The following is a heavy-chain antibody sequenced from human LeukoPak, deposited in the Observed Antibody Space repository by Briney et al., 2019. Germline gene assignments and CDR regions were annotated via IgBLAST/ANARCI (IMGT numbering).Heavy chain of an antibody. D-gene: IGHD3-22*01. Sequence: ASVKLSCKASGGTFSSYAISWVRQPPGQGLEWMGRIIPILGIANYAQKFQGRVTITADKSTSTAYTELSSLRSEDTAVYYCARGGDYYYDSSGYYYRIWGQGTMVTVSS. CDR3: ARGGDYYYDSSGYYYRI. V-gene: IGHV1-69*04. J-gene: IGHJ3*02. CDR1: GGTFSSYA. CDR2: IIPILGIA.